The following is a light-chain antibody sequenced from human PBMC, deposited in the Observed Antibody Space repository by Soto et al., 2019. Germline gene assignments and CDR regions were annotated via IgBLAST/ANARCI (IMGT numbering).Light chain of an antibody. CDR1: QTISSF. J-gene: IGKJ1*01. Sequence: TQSPSTLSGSVGDRVTITCRASQTISSFLAWYQQTPGQAPRLLIYDTSTRAIDIPDRFSGSGSGTDFTLTISRLEPEDFAVYYCQQYGYLGTFGQGTKVDI. CDR3: QQYGYLGT. V-gene: IGKV3-20*01. CDR2: DTS.